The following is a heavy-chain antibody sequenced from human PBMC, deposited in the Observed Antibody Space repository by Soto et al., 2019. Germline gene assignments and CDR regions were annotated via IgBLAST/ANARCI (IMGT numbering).Heavy chain of an antibody. CDR1: GFTFSSYS. CDR3: ARGDATGYFSPPHWFDP. CDR2: ISSGSSYI. V-gene: IGHV3-21*01. J-gene: IGHJ5*02. D-gene: IGHD3-9*01. Sequence: EVQLVESGGGLVKPGGSLRLSCAASGFTFSSYSMNWVRQAPGKGLEWVSSISSGSSYIYYADSVKGRFTISRDNAKNSLYLLMNSLRAEDTAVYFCARGDATGYFSPPHWFDPWGQGTLVTVSS.